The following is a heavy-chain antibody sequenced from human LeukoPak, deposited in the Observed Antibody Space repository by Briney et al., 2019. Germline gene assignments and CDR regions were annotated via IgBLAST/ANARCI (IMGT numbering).Heavy chain of an antibody. CDR3: ARDPRGRYEDWFDP. D-gene: IGHD1-26*01. CDR2: IYAGGST. J-gene: IGHJ5*02. V-gene: IGHV4-39*07. Sequence: SETLSLTCTVSGLSITYDTYYWAWIRQPPGKGLEWIGSIYAGGSTYYSPSLKSRVIISVDTSKNHFSLTLSAVTAADAAVYYCARDPRGRYEDWFDPWGQGTLVTVSS. CDR1: GLSITYDTYY.